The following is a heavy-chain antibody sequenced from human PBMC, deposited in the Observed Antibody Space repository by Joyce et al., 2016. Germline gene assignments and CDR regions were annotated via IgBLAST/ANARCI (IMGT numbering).Heavy chain of an antibody. D-gene: IGHD6-6*01. Sequence: EVQLVESGGGLVQPGGSLRLSCAAFGFSFSGYWIHWVRQAPGKGMVWVSRINTDGSNTRFADSVKGRFTISRDNAKNTLYLQMNSLRAEDTAVYYCVRGISARPGGPNWFDPWGQGTLVTVSS. CDR2: INTDGSNT. J-gene: IGHJ5*02. CDR3: VRGISARPGGPNWFDP. CDR1: GFSFSGYW. V-gene: IGHV3-74*01.